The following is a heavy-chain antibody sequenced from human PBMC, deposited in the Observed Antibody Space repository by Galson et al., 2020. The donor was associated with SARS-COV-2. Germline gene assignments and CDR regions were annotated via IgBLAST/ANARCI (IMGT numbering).Heavy chain of an antibody. Sequence: SETLSLTCAVYGGSFSGYYWSWIRQPPGKGLEWIGEINHSGSTNYNPSLKSRVTISVDTSKNQFSLKLSSVTAADTAVYYCARLYNWNDLAYYNGLDVWGQGTTVTVSS. D-gene: IGHD1-1*01. CDR1: GGSFSGYY. V-gene: IGHV4-34*01. CDR2: INHSGST. CDR3: ARLYNWNDLAYYNGLDV. J-gene: IGHJ6*02.